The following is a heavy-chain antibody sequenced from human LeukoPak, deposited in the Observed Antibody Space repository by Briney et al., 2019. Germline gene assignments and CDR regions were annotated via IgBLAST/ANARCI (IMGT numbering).Heavy chain of an antibody. Sequence: GASVKVSCKASGYTFTSYGISWVRQAPGQGLEWMGWISAYNGNTNYAQKLQGRVTMTTDTSTSTAYMELRSLRSDDTAVYYCARARLDYDFWSGGQIGYWGQGTLVTVSS. CDR1: GYTFTSYG. V-gene: IGHV1-18*01. D-gene: IGHD3-3*01. J-gene: IGHJ4*02. CDR3: ARARLDYDFWSGGQIGY. CDR2: ISAYNGNT.